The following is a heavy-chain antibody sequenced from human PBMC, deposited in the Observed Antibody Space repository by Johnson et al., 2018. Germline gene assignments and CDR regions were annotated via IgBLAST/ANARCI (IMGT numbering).Heavy chain of an antibody. J-gene: IGHJ1*01. V-gene: IGHV3-30*04. CDR2: ISYDGSNK. CDR3: AKGEKATLPAEYFQH. Sequence: QVQLVQSGGGVVQPGRSLRLSCAASGFTFSSYAMHWVRQAPGKGLEWVAVISYDGSNKYYADSVKGRFTISRDNSKNTLYLQMNSLRAEDTALYYCAKGEKATLPAEYFQHWGQGTLVTVSS. CDR1: GFTFSSYA. D-gene: IGHD5/OR15-5a*01.